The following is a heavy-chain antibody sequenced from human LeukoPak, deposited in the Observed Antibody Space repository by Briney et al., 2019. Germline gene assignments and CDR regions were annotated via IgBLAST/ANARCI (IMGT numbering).Heavy chain of an antibody. D-gene: IGHD2-2*01. CDR2: IIPIFGTA. CDR3: ARFLLSTYSSTMTALDY. J-gene: IGHJ4*02. CDR1: GGTFSSYA. Sequence: SVKVSCKASGGTFSSYAISWVRQAPGQGLEWMGGIIPIFGTANYAQKFQGRVTITADESTSTAYMELSSLRSEDTAVYYCARFLLSTYSSTMTALDYWGQGTLVTVSS. V-gene: IGHV1-69*13.